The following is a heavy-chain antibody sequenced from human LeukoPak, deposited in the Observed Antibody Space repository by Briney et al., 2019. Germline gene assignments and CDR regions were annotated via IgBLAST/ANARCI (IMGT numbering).Heavy chain of an antibody. CDR1: GGTFSSYA. Sequence: SVKVSCKASGGTFSSYAISWVRQAPGQGLEWMGGIIPIFGTANYAQKFQGRVTITADESTSTAYMELSSLRSEDTAVYYCARSTYYDFWSGLTLYYYYGMGVWGQGTTVTVSS. J-gene: IGHJ6*02. V-gene: IGHV1-69*13. CDR3: ARSTYYDFWSGLTLYYYYGMGV. D-gene: IGHD3-3*01. CDR2: IIPIFGTA.